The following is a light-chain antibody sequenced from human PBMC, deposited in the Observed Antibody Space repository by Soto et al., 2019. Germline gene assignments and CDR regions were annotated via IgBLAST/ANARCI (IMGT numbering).Light chain of an antibody. CDR1: QSVSSY. CDR3: QQRSNWPLN. CDR2: DAS. V-gene: IGKV3-11*01. J-gene: IGKJ4*01. Sequence: EIVLTQSPATLSLSPGERATLSCRASQSVSSYLAWYQQKPGQAPGLVIYDASNRATGIPARFSGSGSGTDFTLTISSLEPEDNAVYYCQQRSNWPLNFGGGTKVEIK.